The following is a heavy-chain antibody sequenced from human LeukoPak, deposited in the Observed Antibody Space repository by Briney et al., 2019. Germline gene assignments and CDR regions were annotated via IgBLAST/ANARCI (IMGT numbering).Heavy chain of an antibody. Sequence: PGGSLRLSCAASGFTFSSFSVNWVHQAPGKGLEWVAYISSTSDAIYYVDSAKGRFTISRDNAKNSLYLQMNSLRAEDTAMYYCARVDISLTFYHYFFMDVWGKGTPVTVSS. CDR3: ARVDISLTFYHYFFMDV. CDR1: GFTFSSFS. J-gene: IGHJ6*03. CDR2: ISSTSDAI. D-gene: IGHD2-21*02. V-gene: IGHV3-48*01.